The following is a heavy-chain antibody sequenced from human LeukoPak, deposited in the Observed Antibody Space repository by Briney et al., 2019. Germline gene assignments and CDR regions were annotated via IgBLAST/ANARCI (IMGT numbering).Heavy chain of an antibody. CDR2: VSHDDIYR. J-gene: IGHJ4*02. Sequence: GGSLRLSCTASGFTFNAYGIHWVRQPPGKGLEWAAVVSHDDIYRNYADSVKGRFTISRDNSRNTLYLQMNSLRAEDTAVYYCAKDRGGSAYYPFLSYFFDYWGQRTLVTVSS. CDR1: GFTFNAYG. D-gene: IGHD6-25*01. CDR3: AKDRGGSAYYPFLSYFFDY. V-gene: IGHV3-30*18.